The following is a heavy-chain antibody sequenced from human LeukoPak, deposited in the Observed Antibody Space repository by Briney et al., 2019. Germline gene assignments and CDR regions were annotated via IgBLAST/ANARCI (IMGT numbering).Heavy chain of an antibody. CDR3: ARDTRNLFDL. Sequence: GGSLRLSCAASGFTFSSYSMNWVRQAPGKGLEWVSSISSSSSYIYYADSVKGRFTISRDNAKNSLYLQMNSLKSEDTAVYYCARDTRNLFDLWGQGTLVTVSS. V-gene: IGHV3-21*01. J-gene: IGHJ4*02. CDR1: GFTFSSYS. CDR2: ISSSSSYI.